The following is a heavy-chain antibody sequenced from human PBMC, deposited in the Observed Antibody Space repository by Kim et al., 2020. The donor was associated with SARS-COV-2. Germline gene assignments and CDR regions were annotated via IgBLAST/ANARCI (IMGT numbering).Heavy chain of an antibody. CDR1: GGTFSSYA. J-gene: IGHJ6*02. D-gene: IGHD3-10*01. CDR3: ARDRIYGSGRPYYYGMDV. Sequence: SVKVSCKASGGTFSSYAISWVRQAPGQGLEWMGGIIPIFGTANYAQKFQGRVTITADESTSTAYMELSSLRSEDTAVYYCARDRIYGSGRPYYYGMDVWGQGTTVTVSS. V-gene: IGHV1-69*13. CDR2: IIPIFGTA.